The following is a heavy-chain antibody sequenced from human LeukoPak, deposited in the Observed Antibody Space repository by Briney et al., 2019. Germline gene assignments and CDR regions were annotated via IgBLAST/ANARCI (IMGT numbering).Heavy chain of an antibody. CDR1: GYTFTSYT. CDR3: ARDNYPYSSSQGDP. Sequence: GASVKVSCKASGYTFTSYTLNWVRQAPGQGLEWMGWINTNTGNSTYAQGFTGRFVFSLDTSVSTAYLQISSLKAVDTAVYYCARDNYPYSSSQGDPWGQGTLVTVSS. V-gene: IGHV7-4-1*02. CDR2: INTNTGNS. D-gene: IGHD6-13*01. J-gene: IGHJ5*02.